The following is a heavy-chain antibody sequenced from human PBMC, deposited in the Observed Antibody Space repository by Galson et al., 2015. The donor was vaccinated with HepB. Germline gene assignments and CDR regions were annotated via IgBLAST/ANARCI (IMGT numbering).Heavy chain of an antibody. Sequence: CAISGDSVSNNDGAWNWIRQSPSRGLEWLGRTFYRSKWYPGYAESFKTRITIIPDTAKNQFSLQLNSVTPEDAAVYYCARGSTVIDSWGPGTLVTVSS. CDR2: TFYRSKWYP. V-gene: IGHV6-1*01. J-gene: IGHJ5*01. D-gene: IGHD3-10*01. CDR1: GDSVSNNDGA. CDR3: ARGSTVIDS.